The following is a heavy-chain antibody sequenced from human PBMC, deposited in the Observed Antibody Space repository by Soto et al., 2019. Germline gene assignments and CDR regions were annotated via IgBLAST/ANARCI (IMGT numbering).Heavy chain of an antibody. V-gene: IGHV3-30*18. CDR2: ISYDGSNK. D-gene: IGHD3-22*01. Sequence: GGSLRLSCAASGFTFTSYAMHWVRQAPGKGLEWVAVISYDGSNKLYAGSVKGRFTISRDNARNTLHLQMNTLRAEDTAMYYCAKDLYYYHSSLDDYWGQGTLVTAPQ. J-gene: IGHJ4*02. CDR3: AKDLYYYHSSLDDY. CDR1: GFTFTSYA.